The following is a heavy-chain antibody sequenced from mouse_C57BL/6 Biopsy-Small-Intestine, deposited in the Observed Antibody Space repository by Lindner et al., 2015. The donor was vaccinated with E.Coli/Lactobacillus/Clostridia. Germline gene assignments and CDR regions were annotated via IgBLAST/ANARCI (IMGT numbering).Heavy chain of an antibody. V-gene: IGHV1-80*01. CDR1: GYAFSSYW. Sequence: VQLQESGAELVKPGASVKISCKASGYAFSSYWMNWVKQRPGKGLEWIGQIYPGDGDTNYNGKFKGKATLTADKSSSTAYMQLSSLTSEDSAVYFCASPHYGSSYDYAMDYWGQGTSVTVSS. D-gene: IGHD1-1*01. CDR2: IYPGDGDT. CDR3: ASPHYGSSYDYAMDY. J-gene: IGHJ4*01.